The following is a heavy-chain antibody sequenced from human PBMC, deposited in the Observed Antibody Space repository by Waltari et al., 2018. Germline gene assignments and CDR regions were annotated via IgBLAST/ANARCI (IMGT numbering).Heavy chain of an antibody. CDR2: ISNEGTIK. D-gene: IGHD6-19*01. CDR3: AKLAGDPGDGFDV. J-gene: IGHJ3*01. Sequence: QVQLVESGGGVVQPGRSLRLSCAASGFTFSSYGMHWVRQAPGKALEWVAFISNEGTIKNYAESVKGRFTISRDNSKITLYLQMNSLGTEDTAVYYCAKLAGDPGDGFDVWGQGTMVSVSS. V-gene: IGHV3-30*18. CDR1: GFTFSSYG.